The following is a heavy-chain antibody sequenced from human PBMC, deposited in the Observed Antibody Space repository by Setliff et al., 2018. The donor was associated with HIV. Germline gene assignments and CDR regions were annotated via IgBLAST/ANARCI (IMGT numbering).Heavy chain of an antibody. CDR3: ARAGWLQFDY. Sequence: LRLSCAASGFTFSSYEMNWVRQAPGKGLEWVSYISSSGSTIYHADSVKGRFTISRDNAKNSLYLQMNSLRAEDTAVYYCARAGWLQFDYWGQGTLVTVSS. J-gene: IGHJ4*02. D-gene: IGHD5-12*01. CDR2: ISSSGSTI. V-gene: IGHV3-48*03. CDR1: GFTFSSYE.